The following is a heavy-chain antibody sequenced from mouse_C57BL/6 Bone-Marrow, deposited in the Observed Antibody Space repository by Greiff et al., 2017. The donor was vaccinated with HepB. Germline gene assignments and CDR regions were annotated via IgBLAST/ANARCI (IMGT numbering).Heavy chain of an antibody. CDR2: IHPSDSDT. J-gene: IGHJ1*03. Sequence: QVQLQQPGAELVKPGASVKVSCKASGYTFTSYWMHWVKQRPGQGLEWIGRIHPSDSDTNYNQKFKGKATLTVDKSSSTAYMQLSSLTSEDSVVYYCAITGYYGSSYWYFDIWGTGTTVTVSS. D-gene: IGHD1-1*01. CDR3: AITGYYGSSYWYFDI. CDR1: GYTFTSYW. V-gene: IGHV1-74*01.